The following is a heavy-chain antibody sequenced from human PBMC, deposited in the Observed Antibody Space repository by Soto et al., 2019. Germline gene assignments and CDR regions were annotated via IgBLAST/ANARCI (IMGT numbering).Heavy chain of an antibody. J-gene: IGHJ3*02. CDR3: VREPRYCSGGSCSIMGDAFDI. CDR2: IYNEFT. D-gene: IGHD2-15*01. Sequence: EVQLVESGGGLVQPGGSLRLSCVASGFTVTDIYMNWVRQAPGKGLEWVAVIYNEFTDYADSVRGRFSISTDSSKNALYLHMNSLRDEDSAVYYCVREPRYCSGGSCSIMGDAFDIWGQGTMVTVSS. V-gene: IGHV3-66*01. CDR1: GFTVTDIY.